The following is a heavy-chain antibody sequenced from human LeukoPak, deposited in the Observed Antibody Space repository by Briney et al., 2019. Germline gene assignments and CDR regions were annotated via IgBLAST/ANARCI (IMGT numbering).Heavy chain of an antibody. CDR2: INPNSGGT. Sequence: ASVKVSCKASGYTFTGYYMHWVRQAPGQGLEWMGWINPNSGGTNYAQKFQGRVTMTRDTSISTAYMELSRLRSDGTAVYYCARASEGYYDSSGYLDYWGQGTLVTVSS. J-gene: IGHJ4*02. V-gene: IGHV1-2*02. CDR3: ARASEGYYDSSGYLDY. CDR1: GYTFTGYY. D-gene: IGHD3-22*01.